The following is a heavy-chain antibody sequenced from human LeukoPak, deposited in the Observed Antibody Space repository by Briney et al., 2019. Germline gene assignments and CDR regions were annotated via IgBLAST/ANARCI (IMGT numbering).Heavy chain of an antibody. Sequence: GGSLRLSCATSGFTFTSYWMTWVRQAPGKGLEWVANIKQDGSEKYYVGSVKGRFTISRDNAKNSLYLQMSSLRAEDTAVYFCARGGGLDVWGQGATVTVSS. CDR3: ARGGGLDV. D-gene: IGHD3-16*01. V-gene: IGHV3-7*03. J-gene: IGHJ6*02. CDR1: GFTFTSYW. CDR2: IKQDGSEK.